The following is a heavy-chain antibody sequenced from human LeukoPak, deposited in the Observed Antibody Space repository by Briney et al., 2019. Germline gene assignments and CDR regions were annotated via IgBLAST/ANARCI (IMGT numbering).Heavy chain of an antibody. CDR3: ARVYDILTGSYYFDY. CDR1: GFTFDDSG. Sequence: GGSLRLSCAASGFTFDDSGMSWVRQAPGKGLEWVSGINWTGGSTGYADSVKGRFTISRDNAKNSLYLQMNSLRAEDTAVYYCARVYDILTGSYYFDYWGQGTLVTVSS. D-gene: IGHD3-9*01. CDR2: INWTGGST. J-gene: IGHJ4*02. V-gene: IGHV3-20*04.